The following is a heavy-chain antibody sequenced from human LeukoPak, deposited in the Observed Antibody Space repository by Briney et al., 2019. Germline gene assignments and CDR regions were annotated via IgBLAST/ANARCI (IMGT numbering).Heavy chain of an antibody. Sequence: ASVKVSCKASGYTFTRYYMHWMRQAPGQGLEWMGVINPRGGSTTYAQKFQGRVTMTRDTSTSTVYMELSSLRSEDTAVYYCARVGSSWPNWYFDLWGRGTLVTVSS. CDR1: GYTFTRYY. J-gene: IGHJ2*01. CDR2: INPRGGST. D-gene: IGHD6-13*01. V-gene: IGHV1-46*01. CDR3: ARVGSSWPNWYFDL.